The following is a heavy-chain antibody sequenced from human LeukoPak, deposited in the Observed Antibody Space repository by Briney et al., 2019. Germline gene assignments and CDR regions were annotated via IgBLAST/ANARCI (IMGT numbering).Heavy chain of an antibody. CDR1: GGTFSNYG. D-gene: IGHD2/OR15-2a*01. CDR3: AKGPLLWD. V-gene: IGHV1-69*13. CDR2: IIPIFGTA. Sequence: GASVKVSCKASGGTFSNYGIGWVRQAPGQGLEWMGGIIPIFGTATYAQKFQDRVTITADESTSTAYMELSSLRSEDTAVYYCAKGPLLWDWGQGTLVTVSS. J-gene: IGHJ4*02.